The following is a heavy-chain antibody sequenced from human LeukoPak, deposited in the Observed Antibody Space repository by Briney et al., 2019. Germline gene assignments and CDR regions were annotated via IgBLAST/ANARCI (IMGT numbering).Heavy chain of an antibody. Sequence: GGSLRLSCAASGFTFSSYEMNWVRQAPGKGLEWVSYISSGSSTIYYAGSVKGRFTISGDNSKNTLYLQMDSLRVEDTAVYFCARGGRGGALDYWGQGTLVTVSS. D-gene: IGHD3-10*01. CDR1: GFTFSSYE. CDR3: ARGGRGGALDY. CDR2: ISSGSSTI. V-gene: IGHV3-48*03. J-gene: IGHJ4*02.